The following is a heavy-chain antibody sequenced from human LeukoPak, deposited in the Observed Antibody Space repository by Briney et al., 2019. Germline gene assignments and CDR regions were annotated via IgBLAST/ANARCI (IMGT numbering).Heavy chain of an antibody. CDR3: ARDGNGYYFDY. CDR1: GFTFSSYE. Sequence: GGSLRLSCGASGFTFSSYEMNWVRQAPGTGLEWVSYISSRGGTIYYADSVKGRSTISRDNAKNSLYLQVNSLRAEDTAVYYCARDGNGYYFDYWGQGTLVTVSS. CDR2: ISSRGGTI. J-gene: IGHJ4*02. V-gene: IGHV3-48*03.